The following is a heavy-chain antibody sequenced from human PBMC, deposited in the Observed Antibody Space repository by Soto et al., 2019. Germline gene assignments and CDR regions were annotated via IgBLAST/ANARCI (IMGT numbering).Heavy chain of an antibody. V-gene: IGHV3-30*18. J-gene: IGHJ4*02. CDR1: GFTFSSYG. D-gene: IGHD1-26*01. Sequence: PGGSLRLSCAASGFTFSSYGMHWVRQAPGKGLEWVAIISYDGSNTYYADSVKGRFTISRDNSKNTLYLQMNSLRAEDTSVYYCAKEGGLSGSYYISSSYYFDYWGQGTLVTGSS. CDR3: AKEGGLSGSYYISSSYYFDY. CDR2: ISYDGSNT.